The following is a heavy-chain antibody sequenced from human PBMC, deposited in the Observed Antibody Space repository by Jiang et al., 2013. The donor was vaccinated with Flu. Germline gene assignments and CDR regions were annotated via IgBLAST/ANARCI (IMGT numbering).Heavy chain of an antibody. Sequence: GAEVKKPGASVKVSCKASGYTFSSYDINWVRQATGQGLEWMGWMNPNSGNTGFARKFQGRITLTRDTSINTAYMELTSLRSEDTAMYYCARAVRNQLLSDYWGQGTLVTVSS. CDR2: MNPNSGNT. CDR1: GYTFSSYD. D-gene: IGHD1-26*01. V-gene: IGHV1-8*01. J-gene: IGHJ4*02. CDR3: ARAVRNQLLSDY.